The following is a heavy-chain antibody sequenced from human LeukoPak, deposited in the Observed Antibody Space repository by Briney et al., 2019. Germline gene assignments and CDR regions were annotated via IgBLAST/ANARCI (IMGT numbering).Heavy chain of an antibody. CDR1: GFTFSVYD. V-gene: IGHV3-13*04. J-gene: IGHJ4*02. CDR3: VRAPPGSGWLVDY. Sequence: GGSLRLSCAASGFTFSVYDMLWVRQATGKGLEWVSAIATAGDTFYPVSVKGRFTISRENAKNSLYLQMNRLRAGDTAVYYCVRAPPGSGWLVDYWGQGTLVTVSS. D-gene: IGHD6-19*01. CDR2: IATAGDT.